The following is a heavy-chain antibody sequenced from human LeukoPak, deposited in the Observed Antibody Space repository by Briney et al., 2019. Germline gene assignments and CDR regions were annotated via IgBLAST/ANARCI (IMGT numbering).Heavy chain of an antibody. D-gene: IGHD3-22*01. V-gene: IGHV4-39*07. J-gene: IGHJ4*02. CDR2: IYYSGST. Sequence: SETLSLTCTVSGGSISSSSYYWGWIRQPPGKGLEWIGSIYYSGSTYYNPSLKSRVTISVDTSKNQFSLKLISVTAADTAVYYCARGVGSGYTDYWGQGALVTVSS. CDR3: ARGVGSGYTDY. CDR1: GGSISSSSYY.